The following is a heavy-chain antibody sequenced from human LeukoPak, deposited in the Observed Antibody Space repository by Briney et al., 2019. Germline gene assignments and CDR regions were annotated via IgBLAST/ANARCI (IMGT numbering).Heavy chain of an antibody. CDR1: GFTFSSYA. Sequence: PGGSLRLSCAASGFTFSSYAMHWVRQAPGKGLEWVAVISYDGSNKYYADSVKGRFTISRDNSKNTLYLQMNSLRAEDTAVYYCARDGGYSGYDLYDYWGQGTLVTVSS. J-gene: IGHJ4*02. V-gene: IGHV3-30-3*01. CDR3: ARDGGYSGYDLYDY. D-gene: IGHD5-12*01. CDR2: ISYDGSNK.